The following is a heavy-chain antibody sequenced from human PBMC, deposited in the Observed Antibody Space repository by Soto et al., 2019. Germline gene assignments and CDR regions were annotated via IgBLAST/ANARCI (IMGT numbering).Heavy chain of an antibody. D-gene: IGHD4-17*01. V-gene: IGHV4-39*01. J-gene: IGHJ3*02. Sequence: QLQLQESGPGLVKPSETLSLTCTVSGGSISSSSYYWGWIRQPPGKGLEWIGSIYYSGSTSCNPSIKLRVTISVDTSKNQFSLKLSAVTAADTAVYYCARHEPTVRTVTRQHDAFDIWGQGTMVTVSS. CDR3: ARHEPTVRTVTRQHDAFDI. CDR1: GGSISSSSYY. CDR2: IYYSGST.